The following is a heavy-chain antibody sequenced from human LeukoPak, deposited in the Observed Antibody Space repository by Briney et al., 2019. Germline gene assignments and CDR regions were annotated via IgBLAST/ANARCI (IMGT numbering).Heavy chain of an antibody. CDR3: ARENIAARPLDY. CDR1: GGSISSYY. Sequence: SETLSLTCTVSGGSISSYYWSWIRQPAGKGLEWIGRVYTSGNTNYNSSLQSRVNMSVDTSKNQFSLKLSSVTAADTAVYYCARENIAARPLDYWGQGTLVTVSS. V-gene: IGHV4-4*07. D-gene: IGHD6-6*01. CDR2: VYTSGNT. J-gene: IGHJ4*02.